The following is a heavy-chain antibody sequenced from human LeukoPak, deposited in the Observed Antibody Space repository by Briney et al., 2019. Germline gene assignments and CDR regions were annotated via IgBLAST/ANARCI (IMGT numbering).Heavy chain of an antibody. D-gene: IGHD6-13*01. CDR3: ARHDQQLAYNNWFDP. CDR1: GGYISSSSYY. Sequence: PSETLSLTCTVSGGYISSSSYYWGWIRQPPGKGLEWIGSIYYSGSTYYNPSLKSRVTISVDTSKNQFSLKLSSVTAADTAVYYCARHDQQLAYNNWFDPWGQGTLVTVSS. CDR2: IYYSGST. V-gene: IGHV4-39*01. J-gene: IGHJ5*02.